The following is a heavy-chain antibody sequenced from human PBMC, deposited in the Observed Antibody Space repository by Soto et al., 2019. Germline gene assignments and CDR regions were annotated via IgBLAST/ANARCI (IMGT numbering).Heavy chain of an antibody. Sequence: QVHLVQSGSDVEKPGASVKVSCKASGYSFTSYGIGWVRQVPGQGPEWMGWISPYNGRTNYAQSVKGRVVMTTDISTNTVYLELRSLRSDDSAIYYCVRCRTDSYAMDVWGQGTTVTVSS. CDR2: ISPYNGRT. J-gene: IGHJ6*02. CDR3: VRCRTDSYAMDV. CDR1: GYSFTSYG. V-gene: IGHV1-18*01. D-gene: IGHD5-18*01.